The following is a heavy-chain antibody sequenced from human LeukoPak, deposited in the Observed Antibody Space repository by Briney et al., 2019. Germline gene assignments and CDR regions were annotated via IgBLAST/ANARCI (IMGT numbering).Heavy chain of an antibody. CDR2: ISGSAATI. CDR3: ARDLGQYYDTSDNWFDP. CDR1: GFTFTNYG. J-gene: IGHJ5*02. D-gene: IGHD3-22*01. Sequence: GGSLRLSCAASGFTFTNYGMTWVRQAPGKGLEWVSPISGSAATISYADSVKGRFTISRDNAKNTLNLQMNSLRAEDTAVYYCARDLGQYYDTSDNWFDPWGQGTLVTVSS. V-gene: IGHV3-23*01.